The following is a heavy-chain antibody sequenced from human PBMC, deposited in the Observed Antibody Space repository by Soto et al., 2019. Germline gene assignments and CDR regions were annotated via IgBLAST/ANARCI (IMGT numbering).Heavy chain of an antibody. Sequence: EVQLLESGGGLVQPGGSLRLSCAASGFTFSSYAMSWVRQAPGKGLEWVSAIGASGAGTYYAEYVKGRFTISRDNSKNTLYLQMNSLRAEDTAVYYCALRETGSYFDYWGQGTLVTVSS. CDR2: IGASGAGT. V-gene: IGHV3-23*01. CDR3: ALRETGSYFDY. D-gene: IGHD1-26*01. CDR1: GFTFSSYA. J-gene: IGHJ4*02.